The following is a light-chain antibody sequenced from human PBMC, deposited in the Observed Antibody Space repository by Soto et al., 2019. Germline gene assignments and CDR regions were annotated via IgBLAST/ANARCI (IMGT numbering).Light chain of an antibody. V-gene: IGKV3-15*01. CDR1: QSVSNN. CDR2: GAS. J-gene: IGKJ1*01. CDR3: QQYNKWRT. Sequence: EIVMTQSPATLSVSLGERATLSCRASQSVSNNYLAWYQQKPDQAPRLLIYGASTRATGIPARISGSGSGTEFTLTITSLQSEDFAVYYRQQYNKWRTVGQGTKVDIK.